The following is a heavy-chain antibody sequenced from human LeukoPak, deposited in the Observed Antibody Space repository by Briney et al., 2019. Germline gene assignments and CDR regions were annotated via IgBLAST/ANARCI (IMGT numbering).Heavy chain of an antibody. CDR3: ARGRGYDSGAYNYAFSDY. V-gene: IGHV3-33*01. J-gene: IGHJ4*02. CDR2: IWYDGSNK. Sequence: GGSLRLSCAASRFTFSNYGMHWVRQAPGKGLEWLADIWYDGSNKYYADSVKGRFTISRDNSKNTLYLQMNSLRAEDTAVYYCARGRGYDSGAYNYAFSDYWGQGTLVTVSS. CDR1: RFTFSNYG. D-gene: IGHD3-22*01.